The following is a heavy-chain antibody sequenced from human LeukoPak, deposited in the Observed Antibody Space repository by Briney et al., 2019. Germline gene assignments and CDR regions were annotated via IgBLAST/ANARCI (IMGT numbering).Heavy chain of an antibody. CDR3: ARDGRRGIVVVPAASRAFDYYFDY. CDR2: INPSGGST. V-gene: IGHV1-46*01. Sequence: ASVKVSCKASGYTFTSYYMHWVRQAPGQGLEWMGIINPSGGSTSYAQKFQGRVTVTRDTSTSTVYMELSSLRSEDTAVYYCARDGRRGIVVVPAASRAFDYYFDYWGQGTLVTVSS. J-gene: IGHJ4*02. CDR1: GYTFTSYY. D-gene: IGHD2-2*01.